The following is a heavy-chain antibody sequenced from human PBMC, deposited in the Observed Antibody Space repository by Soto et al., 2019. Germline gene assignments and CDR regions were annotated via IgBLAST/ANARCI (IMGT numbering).Heavy chain of an antibody. Sequence: SETLSLTCTVSGGSIISYYWSWIRQPPGKGLEWIGYIYYSGSTNYNPSLKSRVTISVDTSKNQFSLKLSSVTAADTAVYYCARDQRRYYDFWSGYYYYGMDVWGQGTTVTVSS. V-gene: IGHV4-59*01. CDR2: IYYSGST. J-gene: IGHJ6*02. CDR3: ARDQRRYYDFWSGYYYYGMDV. CDR1: GGSIISYY. D-gene: IGHD3-3*01.